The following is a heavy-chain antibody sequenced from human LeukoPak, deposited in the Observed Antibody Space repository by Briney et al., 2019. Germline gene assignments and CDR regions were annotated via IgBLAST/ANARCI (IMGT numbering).Heavy chain of an antibody. CDR3: AVGGFSSSFPFDY. D-gene: IGHD6-13*01. CDR2: ISSSSSTI. CDR1: GFTFSSYS. J-gene: IGHJ4*02. V-gene: IGHV3-48*01. Sequence: GGSLRLSCAASGFTFSSYSMNWVRQAPGKGLEWVSYISSSSSTIYYADSVKGRFTISRDNAKNSLYLQMNSLRAEDTAVYYCAVGGFSSSFPFDYWGQGTLVTVSS.